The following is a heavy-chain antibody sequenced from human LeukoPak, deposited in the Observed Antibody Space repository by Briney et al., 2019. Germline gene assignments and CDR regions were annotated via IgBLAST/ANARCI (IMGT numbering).Heavy chain of an antibody. CDR3: ARSPGRVGVPAAMVWYFDL. CDR2: ISAYNGNT. V-gene: IGHV1-18*04. Sequence: GASVKVSCKASGYTFISYGISWVRPAPGQGLAGMGWISAYNGNTNYAQKLQGRVIMTTDTTTSTAYMELRSLRSDDTAVYYCARSPGRVGVPAAMVWYFDLWGRGTLVTVSS. CDR1: GYTFISYG. D-gene: IGHD2-2*01. J-gene: IGHJ2*01.